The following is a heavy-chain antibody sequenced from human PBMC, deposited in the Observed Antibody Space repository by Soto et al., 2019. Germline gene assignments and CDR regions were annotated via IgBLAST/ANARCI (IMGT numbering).Heavy chain of an antibody. V-gene: IGHV2-70*01. CDR3: ARIGSIAVAGITPYYYYYGMDV. CDR1: GFSLSTSGMC. Sequence: GSGPTLVNPTQTLTLTCTFSGFSLSTSGMCVSWIRQPPGKALEWLALIDWDDDKYYSTSLKTRLTISKDTSKNQVVLTMTNMDPVDTATYYCARIGSIAVAGITPYYYYYGMDVWGQGTTVTVSS. D-gene: IGHD6-19*01. CDR2: IDWDDDK. J-gene: IGHJ6*02.